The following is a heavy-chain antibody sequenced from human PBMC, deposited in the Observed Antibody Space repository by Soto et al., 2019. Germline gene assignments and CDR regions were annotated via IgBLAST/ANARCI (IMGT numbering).Heavy chain of an antibody. Sequence: QVQLVESGGGVVQPGRSLRLSCAASGFTFSSYGMHWVRQAPGKGLGWVAVISYDGSNKYYADSVKGRFTISRDNSKNTLYLQMNSLRAEDTAVYYCAKVPRRYSSGWYADWYFDLWGRGTLVTVSS. CDR2: ISYDGSNK. CDR3: AKVPRRYSSGWYADWYFDL. CDR1: GFTFSSYG. D-gene: IGHD6-19*01. V-gene: IGHV3-30*18. J-gene: IGHJ2*01.